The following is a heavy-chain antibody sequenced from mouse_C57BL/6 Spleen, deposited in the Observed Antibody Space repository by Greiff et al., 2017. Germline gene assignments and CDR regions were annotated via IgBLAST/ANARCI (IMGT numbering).Heavy chain of an antibody. V-gene: IGHV1-22*01. CDR1: GYTFTDYN. CDR2: INPNNGGT. Sequence: EVQLQQSGPELVKPGASVKMSCKASGYTFTDYNMHWVKQSHGKSLEWIGYINPNNGGTSYNQKFKGKATLTVNKSSSTAYMELRSLTSEDSAVYYCASYYGSSPFDYWGQGTTLTVSS. J-gene: IGHJ2*01. D-gene: IGHD1-1*01. CDR3: ASYYGSSPFDY.